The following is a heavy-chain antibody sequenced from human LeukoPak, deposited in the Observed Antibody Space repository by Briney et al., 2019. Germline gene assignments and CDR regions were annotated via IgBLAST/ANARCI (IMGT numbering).Heavy chain of an antibody. Sequence: GGSLRLSCAASGFIFSNKWMSWVRQAPGKGLEWVSYISSSGSTIYYADSVKGRFTISRDNAKNSLYLQMNSLRAEDTAVYYCARDYYDSSGYYYFDYWGQGTLVTVSS. CDR2: ISSSGSTI. D-gene: IGHD3-22*01. CDR1: GFIFSNKW. J-gene: IGHJ4*02. V-gene: IGHV3-11*04. CDR3: ARDYYDSSGYYYFDY.